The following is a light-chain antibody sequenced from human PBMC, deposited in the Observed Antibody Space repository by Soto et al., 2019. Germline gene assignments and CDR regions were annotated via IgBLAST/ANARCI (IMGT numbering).Light chain of an antibody. V-gene: IGKV1-5*01. CDR3: QQYNTYST. CDR2: HAY. J-gene: IGKJ5*01. CDR1: HNIDSG. Sequence: DIQMTQSPYTLSASVGDRVTITSRASHNIDSGFSWYQPKPGKAPQFLIYHAYSLEDGVPSRLSGSRSGTEFTLTISSLQPDDFATYYCQQYNTYSTFGQGTRLEIK.